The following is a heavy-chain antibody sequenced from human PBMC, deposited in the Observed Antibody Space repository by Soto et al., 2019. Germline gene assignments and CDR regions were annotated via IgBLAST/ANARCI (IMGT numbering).Heavy chain of an antibody. Sequence: SETLSLTCAVYGGSFSGYYWSWIRQPPGKGLEWIGETNHSGSTNYNPSLKSRVTISVDTSKNQFSLKLSSVTAADTAVYYCARGGRAAAGTRYYYYYGMDVWGQGTTVTVSS. CDR1: GGSFSGYY. V-gene: IGHV4-34*01. CDR3: ARGGRAAAGTRYYYYYGMDV. D-gene: IGHD6-13*01. CDR2: TNHSGST. J-gene: IGHJ6*02.